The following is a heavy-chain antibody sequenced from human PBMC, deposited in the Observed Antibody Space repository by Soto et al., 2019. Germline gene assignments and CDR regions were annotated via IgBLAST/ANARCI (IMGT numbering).Heavy chain of an antibody. Sequence: QVQLVQSGAEVKKPGSSVKVSCKASGGTFSSYTISWVRQAPGQGLEWMGRIIPILGIANYAQKFQGRVTITADKSTSTAYMELSSLRSEDTAVYYCASVRGGYYIDSAFDIWGQGTMVTVSS. J-gene: IGHJ3*02. D-gene: IGHD3-3*01. CDR1: GGTFSSYT. V-gene: IGHV1-69*02. CDR2: IIPILGIA. CDR3: ASVRGGYYIDSAFDI.